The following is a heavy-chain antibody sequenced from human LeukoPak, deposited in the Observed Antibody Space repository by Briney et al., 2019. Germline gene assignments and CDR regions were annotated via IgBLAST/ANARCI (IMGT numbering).Heavy chain of an antibody. Sequence: PGGSLRLSCAASGFTFRDYTMNWVRQAPGKGLEWVSAISGSGSSTYYADSVKGRFTISRDNSRNTLHLQMNSLRAEDTAVYYCAKDLEDYYRPLDYWGQGTLVTVSS. D-gene: IGHD3-22*01. CDR3: AKDLEDYYRPLDY. CDR1: GFTFRDYT. V-gene: IGHV3-23*01. J-gene: IGHJ4*02. CDR2: ISGSGSST.